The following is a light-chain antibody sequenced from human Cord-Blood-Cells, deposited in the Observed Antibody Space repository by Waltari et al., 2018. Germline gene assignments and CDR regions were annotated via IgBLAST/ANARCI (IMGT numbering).Light chain of an antibody. CDR2: EVS. V-gene: IGLV2-14*01. J-gene: IGLJ2*01. CDR1: SSDVGGYNY. Sequence: QSALTQPASVSGSPGQSITISCTRTSSDVGGYNYVSWYQQHPGKAPKLMIYEVSNRPSGFSNRFSGSKSGNTASLTISGLQAEDEADYYCSSYTSSSTVVFGGGTKLTVL. CDR3: SSYTSSSTVV.